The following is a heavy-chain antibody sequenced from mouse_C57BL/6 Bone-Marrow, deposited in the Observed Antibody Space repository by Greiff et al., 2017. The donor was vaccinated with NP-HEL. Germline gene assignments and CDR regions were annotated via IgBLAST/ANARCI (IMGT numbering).Heavy chain of an antibody. Sequence: QVQLKESGPELVKPGASVKISCKASGYAFSSSWMNWVKQRPGKGLEWIGRIYPGDGDTNYNGKFKGKATLTADKSSSTAYMQLSSLTSEDSAVYFCARVITTVVADYWGQGTTLTVSS. CDR2: IYPGDGDT. CDR1: GYAFSSSW. D-gene: IGHD1-1*01. CDR3: ARVITTVVADY. V-gene: IGHV1-82*01. J-gene: IGHJ2*01.